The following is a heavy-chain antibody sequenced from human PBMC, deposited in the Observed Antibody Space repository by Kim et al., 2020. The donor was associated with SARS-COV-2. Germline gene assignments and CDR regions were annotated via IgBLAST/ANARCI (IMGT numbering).Heavy chain of an antibody. Sequence: SETLSLTCTVSGGSISSGGYYWSWIRQHPGKGLEWIGYIYYSGSTYYNPSLKSRVTISVDTSKNQFSLKLSSVTAADTAVYYCAIESYCGGDCYSDYWGQGTLVTVSS. J-gene: IGHJ4*02. V-gene: IGHV4-31*03. CDR3: AIESYCGGDCYSDY. CDR1: GGSISSGGYY. CDR2: IYYSGST. D-gene: IGHD2-21*02.